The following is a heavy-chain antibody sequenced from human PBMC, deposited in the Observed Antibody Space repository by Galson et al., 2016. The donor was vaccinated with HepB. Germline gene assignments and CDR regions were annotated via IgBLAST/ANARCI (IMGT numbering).Heavy chain of an antibody. V-gene: IGHV4-4*02. J-gene: IGHJ6*02. CDR2: IYDSGKT. CDR1: IGSISSSNW. Sequence: SETLSLTCAVSIGSISSSNWWSWVRQPPGKGLEWIGEIYDSGKTNYNPSLESRVTMSIDKSENQISLKLNSVTAADTAVYYCARVLPYCITTNCYDAMDVWGQGTTVTVS. D-gene: IGHD2-2*01. CDR3: ARVLPYCITTNCYDAMDV.